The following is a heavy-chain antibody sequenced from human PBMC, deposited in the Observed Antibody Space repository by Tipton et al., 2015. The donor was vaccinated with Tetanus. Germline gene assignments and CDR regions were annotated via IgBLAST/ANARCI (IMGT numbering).Heavy chain of an antibody. CDR3: ARYYGSGRGYGMDV. J-gene: IGHJ6*02. V-gene: IGHV3-53*01. D-gene: IGHD3-10*01. CDR1: GFTVSSNY. Sequence: SLRLSCAASGFTVSSNYMSWLRQAPGKGLEWVSVIYSGGSTYYADSGKGRFTISRDNSKNTLYLQMNSLRAEDTAVYYCARYYGSGRGYGMDVWGQGTTVTVSS. CDR2: IYSGGST.